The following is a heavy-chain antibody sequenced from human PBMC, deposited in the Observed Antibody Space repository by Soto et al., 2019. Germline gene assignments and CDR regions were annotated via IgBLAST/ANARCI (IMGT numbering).Heavy chain of an antibody. V-gene: IGHV1-8*01. D-gene: IGHD1-26*01. CDR2: MNPNSGNT. J-gene: IGHJ5*02. CDR1: GYTFTSYD. Sequence: QVQLVQSGAEVKKPGASVKVSCKASGYTFTSYDINWVRQATGQGLEWMGWMNPNSGNTGYAQKFXGXVXMXWNTSISTAYMELSSLRSEDTAVYYCARERSGWFDPWGQGTLVTVSS. CDR3: ARERSGWFDP.